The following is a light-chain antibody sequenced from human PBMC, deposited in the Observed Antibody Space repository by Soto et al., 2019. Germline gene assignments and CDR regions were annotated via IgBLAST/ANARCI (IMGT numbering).Light chain of an antibody. CDR1: QSVSSSY. J-gene: IGKJ5*01. Sequence: EIVLTQSPCTLSLTPGERATLSCRASQSVSSSYLAWYQQKPGRAPSLLIYDASKRATGIPARFSGSGSGTDFALTISSLEPEDFAVYYCQQRSNWPLTFGQGTRLENK. CDR3: QQRSNWPLT. CDR2: DAS. V-gene: IGKV3-11*01.